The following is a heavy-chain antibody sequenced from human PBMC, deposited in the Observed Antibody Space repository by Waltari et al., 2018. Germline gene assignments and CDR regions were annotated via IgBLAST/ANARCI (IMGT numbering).Heavy chain of an antibody. CDR2: MNPNSGNT. V-gene: IGHV1-8*03. J-gene: IGHJ6*03. CDR1: GYTFTSYD. D-gene: IGHD2-15*01. Sequence: QVQLVQSGAEVKKPGASVKVSCKASGYTFTSYDINWVRSATGQGLEWMGWMNPNSGNTGYAQKFQGRVTITRNTSISTAYMELSSLRSEDTAVYYCARGEYCSGGSCYSGYYYMDVWGKGTTVTVSS. CDR3: ARGEYCSGGSCYSGYYYMDV.